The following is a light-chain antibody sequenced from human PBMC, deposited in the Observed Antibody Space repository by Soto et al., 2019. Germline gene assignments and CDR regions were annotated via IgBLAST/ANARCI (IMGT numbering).Light chain of an antibody. Sequence: QSVLTQPPSASGAPGQRVTISCSGSSSNIGSNTVNWYQQLPGTAPKLLIYTNNQRPSGVRDRFSGSRSGTSASLAISGLQSEHEADYYCAAWDDSLSGYVLGNGTKVT. CDR2: TNN. V-gene: IGLV1-44*01. CDR1: SSNIGSNT. J-gene: IGLJ1*01. CDR3: AAWDDSLSGYV.